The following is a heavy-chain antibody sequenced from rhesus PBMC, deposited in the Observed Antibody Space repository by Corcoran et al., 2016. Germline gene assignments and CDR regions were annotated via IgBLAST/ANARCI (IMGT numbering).Heavy chain of an antibody. Sequence: QLQLQESGPGLVKPSETLSVTCAVSGGSISSSYWSWIRQAPGKGLAWIGEINGNSGRTNYNPSLKSRVTISKDASKNQFSLKLSSVTAADTAVYYCARQGIFDYWGQGVLVTISS. D-gene: IGHD5-42*01. V-gene: IGHV4-169*01. CDR3: ARQGIFDY. CDR1: GGSISSSY. CDR2: INGNSGRT. J-gene: IGHJ4*01.